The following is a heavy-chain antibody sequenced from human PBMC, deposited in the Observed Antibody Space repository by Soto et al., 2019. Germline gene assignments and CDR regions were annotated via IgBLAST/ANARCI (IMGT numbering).Heavy chain of an antibody. D-gene: IGHD2-15*01. CDR1: GYTFTYRY. CDR2: ITPFNGNT. J-gene: IGHJ3*02. Sequence: SVKVSCKASGYTFTYRYLHWVRQAPGQALEWMGWITPFNGNTNYAQKFQDRVTITRDRSMSTAYMELSSLRSEDTAMYYCARSTPPNDAFDIWGQGTMVTVSS. CDR3: ARSTPPNDAFDI. V-gene: IGHV1-45*02.